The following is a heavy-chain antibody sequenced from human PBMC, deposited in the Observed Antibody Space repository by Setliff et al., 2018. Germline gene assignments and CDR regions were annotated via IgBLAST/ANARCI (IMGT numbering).Heavy chain of an antibody. CDR1: GFTFSNYA. CDR2: ISGGGTGT. J-gene: IGHJ4*02. CDR3: AKRGDTRTFDY. D-gene: IGHD3-16*01. V-gene: IGHV3-23*01. Sequence: PGGSLRLSCAGSGFTFSNYAMTWVRQAPGKGLEWVSGISGGGTGTFYADSVKGRFTMSRDISKNTVYLHMTSLRAEDTAMYYCAKRGDTRTFDYWGQGTLVTVSS.